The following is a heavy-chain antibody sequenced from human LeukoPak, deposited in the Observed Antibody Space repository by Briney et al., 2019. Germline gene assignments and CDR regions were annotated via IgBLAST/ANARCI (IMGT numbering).Heavy chain of an antibody. CDR3: AKNSNWETDY. J-gene: IGHJ4*02. CDR2: ISDSGDTT. CDR1: GFSFSSYA. Sequence: GGSLRLSCAASGFSFSSYAMSWVRQAPGKGLEWVSGISDSGDTTWDADSVKGRFTISRDNYKNTVYLQMNSLRAEDTAVYHCAKNSNWETDYWGQGTLVTVSS. D-gene: IGHD1-26*01. V-gene: IGHV3-23*01.